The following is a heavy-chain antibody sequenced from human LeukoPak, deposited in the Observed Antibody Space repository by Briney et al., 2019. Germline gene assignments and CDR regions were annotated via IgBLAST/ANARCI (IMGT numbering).Heavy chain of an antibody. V-gene: IGHV4-34*01. CDR3: ARGDPPYDYIWGSYRYTSFGHFDY. Sequence: SDTLSLTCAVYGGSFSGYYWSWIRQPPGKGLEWMGEINHSGSTNYNPSLKSRVTISVDTSKNQFSLKLSSVTAADTAVYYCARGDPPYDYIWGSYRYTSFGHFDYWGQGTLVTVSS. J-gene: IGHJ4*02. CDR1: GGSFSGYY. CDR2: INHSGST. D-gene: IGHD3-16*02.